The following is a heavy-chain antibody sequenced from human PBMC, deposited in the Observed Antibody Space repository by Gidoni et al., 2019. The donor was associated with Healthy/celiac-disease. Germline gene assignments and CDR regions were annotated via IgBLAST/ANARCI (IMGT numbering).Heavy chain of an antibody. J-gene: IGHJ4*02. V-gene: IGHV3-49*05. CDR3: TRDLGGELSFDY. CDR1: GFTFGDYA. D-gene: IGHD3-16*02. Sequence: EVQLVESGGGLVTPGRSLRLSCTDSGFTFGDYAMSWFRQAPGKGLEWVCFIRSKAYGGTTEYAASVKGRFTISRDYSKSIAYLQMNSLKTEYTAVYYCTRDLGGELSFDYWGQGTLVTVSS. CDR2: IRSKAYGGTT.